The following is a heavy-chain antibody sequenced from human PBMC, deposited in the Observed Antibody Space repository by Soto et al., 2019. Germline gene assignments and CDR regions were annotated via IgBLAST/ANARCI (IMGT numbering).Heavy chain of an antibody. Sequence: GGSLRLSCAASGFTFSNAWMSWVRQAPGKGLEWVGRIKSKTDGGTTDYAAPVKGRFTISRDDSKNTLYLQMNSLKTEDTAVYYCTTVTNIVLMVYAPDAFDIWGQGTMVTVSS. CDR1: GFTFSNAW. CDR2: IKSKTDGGTT. J-gene: IGHJ3*02. D-gene: IGHD2-8*01. V-gene: IGHV3-15*01. CDR3: TTVTNIVLMVYAPDAFDI.